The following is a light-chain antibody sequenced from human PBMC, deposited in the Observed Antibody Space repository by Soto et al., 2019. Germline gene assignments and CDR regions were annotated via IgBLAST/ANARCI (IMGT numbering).Light chain of an antibody. CDR1: SSNVGAGSD. J-gene: IGLJ2*01. Sequence: QSVLTRPPSMSGAPGQRINISCTGSSSNVGAGSDVHWYQQIPGTTFRLLIYGDINRPSGVPDRFSGSKSGTTASLAITGLQAEDEGDYYCQSYDITLSQVLFGRGTKLTVL. V-gene: IGLV1-40*01. CDR3: QSYDITLSQVL. CDR2: GDI.